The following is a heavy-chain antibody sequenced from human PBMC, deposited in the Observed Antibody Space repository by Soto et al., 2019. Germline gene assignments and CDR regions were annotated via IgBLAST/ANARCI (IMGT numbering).Heavy chain of an antibody. Sequence: PGEPLKISCKGSGYSFTSYWISWVRQMPGKGLEWMGRIDPSDSYTNYSPSFQGHVTISADKSISTAYLQWSSLKASDTAMYYCASHPTVTQYYYGMDVWGQGTTVTVSS. CDR1: GYSFTSYW. D-gene: IGHD4-4*01. CDR2: IDPSDSYT. V-gene: IGHV5-10-1*01. J-gene: IGHJ6*02. CDR3: ASHPTVTQYYYGMDV.